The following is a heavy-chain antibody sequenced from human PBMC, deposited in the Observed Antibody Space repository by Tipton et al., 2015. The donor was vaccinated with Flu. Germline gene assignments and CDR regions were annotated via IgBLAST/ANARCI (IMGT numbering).Heavy chain of an antibody. V-gene: IGHV4-61*09. D-gene: IGHD4-17*01. J-gene: IGHJ5*02. CDR1: GGPITSGADY. Sequence: TLSLTCTVSGGPITSGADYWTWIRQPAGKGLEWIGQIYTSGSTKYNPSLKSRVTMSLDTSKNQFSLKMSSVTAADTAMYYCARDYGDLNWFDPWGQGTLVTVSS. CDR2: IYTSGST. CDR3: ARDYGDLNWFDP.